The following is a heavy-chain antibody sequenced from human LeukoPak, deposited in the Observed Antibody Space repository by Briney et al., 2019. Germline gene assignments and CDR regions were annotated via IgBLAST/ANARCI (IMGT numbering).Heavy chain of an antibody. CDR1: GGSISSGGYY. J-gene: IGHJ6*02. CDR3: ARVSSSWYFFHYYYGMDV. Sequence: SQTLSLTCTVSGGSISSGGYYWSWIRQHPGKGLEWIGYIYYSGSTYYNPSLKSRVTISVDTSKNQFSLKLSSVTAADTAVYYCARVSSSWYFFHYYYGMDVWGQGTTVTVSS. V-gene: IGHV4-31*03. D-gene: IGHD6-13*01. CDR2: IYYSGST.